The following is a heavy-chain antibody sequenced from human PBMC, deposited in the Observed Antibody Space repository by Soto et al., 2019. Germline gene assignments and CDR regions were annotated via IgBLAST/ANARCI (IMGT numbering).Heavy chain of an antibody. J-gene: IGHJ5*02. D-gene: IGHD3-3*02. Sequence: PXETLSLTCTVSGYSIISSDFYWGWVRQPPGKGLEWIGSIFYLGSSYYNPSLKSRVTMSVDTSKNQFSLRLRSVTAADTALYFCARHSLALRKNNWFDHSGQGIMVTVSS. CDR2: IFYLGSS. CDR3: ARHSLALRKNNWFDH. V-gene: IGHV4-39*01. CDR1: GYSIISSDFY.